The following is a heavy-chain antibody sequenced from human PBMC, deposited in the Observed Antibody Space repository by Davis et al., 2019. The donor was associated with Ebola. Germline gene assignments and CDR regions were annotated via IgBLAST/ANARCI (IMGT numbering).Heavy chain of an antibody. V-gene: IGHV4-31*03. CDR1: GGSISSGGYY. J-gene: IGHJ4*02. Sequence: PSETLSLTCTVSGGSISSGGYYWSWIRQHPGRGLEWIGYIYYSGSTNYNPSLKSRVTISVDRSKNQFSLKLSSVTAADTAVYYCARGDGYNRDFDYWGQGTLVTVSS. CDR3: ARGDGYNRDFDY. CDR2: IYYSGST. D-gene: IGHD5-24*01.